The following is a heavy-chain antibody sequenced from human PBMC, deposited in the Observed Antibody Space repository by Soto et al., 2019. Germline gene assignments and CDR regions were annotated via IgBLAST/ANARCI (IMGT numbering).Heavy chain of an antibody. J-gene: IGHJ4*02. CDR3: AREADYSSLDY. CDR1: GDSVSSGSYY. CDR2: SYYSGST. V-gene: IGHV4-61*01. D-gene: IGHD6-13*01. Sequence: QVQLQESGPGLVKPSETLSLTCTVSGDSVSSGSYYWTWIRQPPGKGLEWIGYSYYSGSTNYNPSLKSRVTLSVDTPKNQFSLKLSSVTAADTAVYYCAREADYSSLDYWGQGTLVTVSS.